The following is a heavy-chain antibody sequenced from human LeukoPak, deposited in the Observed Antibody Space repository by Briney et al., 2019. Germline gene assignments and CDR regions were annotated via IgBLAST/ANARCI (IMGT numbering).Heavy chain of an antibody. CDR3: ARLGATVVPDAMPDWYCDL. Sequence: GESLKISCKGSGYSFTSYWIGWVRQMPGKGLEWMGIIYPGDPDTIYSPFFQGQVTISADKSITTAYLQWSSLKASDTAMYYCARLGATVVPDAMPDWYCDLWGRGTLVTVSS. D-gene: IGHD2-2*01. V-gene: IGHV5-51*01. CDR1: GYSFTSYW. CDR2: IYPGDPDT. J-gene: IGHJ2*01.